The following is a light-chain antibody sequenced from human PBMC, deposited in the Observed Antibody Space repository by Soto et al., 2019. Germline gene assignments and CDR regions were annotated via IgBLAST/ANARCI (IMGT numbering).Light chain of an antibody. V-gene: IGKV1-39*01. J-gene: IGKJ4*01. Sequence: DIQMTQSPSSLSASVGDRVTITCRASQSISSYLNWYQQKPGKAPKLLIYAASSLQSGVPSRSSGSGSVTDFTLTISSLQPEDFATYYCQQSYSTPRAFGGGTKVDIK. CDR3: QQSYSTPRA. CDR1: QSISSY. CDR2: AAS.